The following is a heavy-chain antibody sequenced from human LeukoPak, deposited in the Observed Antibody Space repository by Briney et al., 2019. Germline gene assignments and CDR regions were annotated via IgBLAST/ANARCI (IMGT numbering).Heavy chain of an antibody. CDR1: GDSVSSKSAA. CDR3: ARSWSGSLDY. V-gene: IGHV6-1*01. CDR2: TYYRSNWYN. J-gene: IGHJ4*02. D-gene: IGHD1-26*01. Sequence: SQTLSLTCAISGDSVSSKSAAWNWIRQSPSRGLEWLGRTYYRSNWYNDYALSVKSRIIINPDTSNQFSPQLNSVTPDDTAVYYCARSWSGSLDYWGQGTLVTVSS.